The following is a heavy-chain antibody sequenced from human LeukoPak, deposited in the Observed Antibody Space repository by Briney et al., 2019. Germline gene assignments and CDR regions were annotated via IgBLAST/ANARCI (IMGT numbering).Heavy chain of an antibody. CDR3: ARDRLQHYYFDY. V-gene: IGHV1-18*01. J-gene: IGHJ4*02. Sequence: ASVKVSCKASGYTFTSYGISWVRQAPGQGLEWMGWISAYNGNTNYAQKLQGRVTVTTDTSTSTAYMELRSLRSDDTAVYYCARDRLQHYYFDYWGQGTLVTVSS. CDR2: ISAYNGNT. CDR1: GYTFTSYG. D-gene: IGHD6-6*01.